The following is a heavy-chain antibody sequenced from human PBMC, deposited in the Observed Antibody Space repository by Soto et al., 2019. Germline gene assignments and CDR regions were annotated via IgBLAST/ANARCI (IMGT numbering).Heavy chain of an antibody. V-gene: IGHV4-59*01. CDR3: ARRAIFGGHYYMDV. CDR1: GGSISSYY. D-gene: IGHD3-3*01. Sequence: SQTCSVAGGSISSYYWSCIRQHPGKGLEWIGYIYYSGSTNYNPSLKSRVTISVDTSKNQFSLKLSSVTAADTAVYYCARRAIFGGHYYMDVWGKGTTVTVSS. J-gene: IGHJ6*03. CDR2: IYYSGST.